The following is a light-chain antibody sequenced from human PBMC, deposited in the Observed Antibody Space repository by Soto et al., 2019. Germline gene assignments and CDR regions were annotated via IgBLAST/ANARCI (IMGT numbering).Light chain of an antibody. CDR3: QEYNTRRWT. J-gene: IGKJ1*01. CDR1: QSVNNN. Sequence: ETLMTQSPATLSVSPGERATLSCRASQSVNNNLAWYQQKLGQPPRLLIYGASTRATGIPARFTGSGSGTEFILTITSLQSEDSAVYYCQEYNTRRWTFCQGTKVDI. V-gene: IGKV3-15*01. CDR2: GAS.